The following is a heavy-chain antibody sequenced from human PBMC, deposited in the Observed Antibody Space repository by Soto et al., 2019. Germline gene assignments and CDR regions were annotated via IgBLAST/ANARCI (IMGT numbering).Heavy chain of an antibody. CDR1: GFTFSSYA. D-gene: IGHD6-19*01. V-gene: IGHV3-30-3*01. CDR3: ERGGSGWYKDGMDV. J-gene: IGHJ6*02. CDR2: ISYDGSNK. Sequence: QVQLVESGGGVVQPGRSLRLSCAASGFTFSSYAMHWVRQAPGKGLEWVAVISYDGSNKYYADSVKGRFTISRDNSKNTLYLQTNSLRAEDTAVYYGERGGSGWYKDGMDVWGQGTTVTVSS.